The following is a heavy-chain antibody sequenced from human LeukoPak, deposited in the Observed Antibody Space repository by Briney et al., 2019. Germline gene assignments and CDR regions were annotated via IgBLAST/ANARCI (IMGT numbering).Heavy chain of an antibody. CDR2: INPNSGGT. J-gene: IGHJ4*02. Sequence: ASVKVSCKASGYTFTGYYMHWVRQAPGQGLEWMGWINPNSGGTNYAQKFQGWVTMTRDTSISTAYMELSRLRSDDTAAYYCARAGSSLVRGATDYWGQGTLVTVSS. D-gene: IGHD3-10*01. CDR3: ARAGSSLVRGATDY. CDR1: GYTFTGYY. V-gene: IGHV1-2*04.